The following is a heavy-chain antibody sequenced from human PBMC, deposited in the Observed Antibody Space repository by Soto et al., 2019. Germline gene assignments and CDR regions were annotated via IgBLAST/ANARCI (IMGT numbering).Heavy chain of an antibody. J-gene: IGHJ4*02. CDR1: GGSISSYY. V-gene: IGHV4-59*01. CDR3: ARDPSFDY. Sequence: SETLSLTCTVSGGSISSYYWSWIRQPPGKGLEWIGYIYYSGSTNYNPSLKSRVTISVDTSKNQFSLKLSSVTAADTAVYYCARDPSFDYWGQGTLVTVSS. CDR2: IYYSGST.